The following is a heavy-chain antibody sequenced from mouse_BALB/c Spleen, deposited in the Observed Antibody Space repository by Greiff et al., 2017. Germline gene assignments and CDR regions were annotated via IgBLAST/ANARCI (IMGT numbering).Heavy chain of an antibody. CDR1: GFTFSSFG. D-gene: IGHD1-1*01. CDR3: ARKPGYYGSSYAMDY. CDR2: ISSGSSTI. V-gene: IGHV5-17*02. J-gene: IGHJ4*01. Sequence: VQLKESGGGLVQPGGSRKLSCAASGFTFSSFGMHWVRQAPEKGLEWVAYISSGSSTIYYADTVKGRFTISRDNPKNTLFLQMTSLRSEDTAMYYCARKPGYYGSSYAMDYWGQGTSVTVSS.